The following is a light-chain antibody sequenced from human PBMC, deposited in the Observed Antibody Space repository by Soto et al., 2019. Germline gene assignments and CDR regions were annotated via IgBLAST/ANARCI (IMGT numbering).Light chain of an antibody. V-gene: IGKV3-15*01. CDR2: AAY. Sequence: EIVMTQSPATLSVSPGERATLSCRASQSVSRNLAWYQQKPGQAPRLLISAAYSRATDVPARFSGSGSGTEFSLTISSLQSEAFAIYYCQQYNNWPYTFGQGTKLEIK. CDR3: QQYNNWPYT. CDR1: QSVSRN. J-gene: IGKJ2*01.